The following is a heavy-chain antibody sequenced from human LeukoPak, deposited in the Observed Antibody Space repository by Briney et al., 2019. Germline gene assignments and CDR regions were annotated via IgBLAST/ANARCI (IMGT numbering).Heavy chain of an antibody. V-gene: IGHV3-7*01. CDR3: ARAGGTSWADY. CDR1: GFTFSNYL. Sequence: GGSLRLSCAASGFTFSNYLMTWVRQAPGKGLEWVANLKQDGSEKYYVDSVKGRFTISRDNAKNSLYLQMNSLRVEDTAVYYCARAGGTSWADYWGQGTLVTVSS. D-gene: IGHD6-13*01. J-gene: IGHJ4*02. CDR2: LKQDGSEK.